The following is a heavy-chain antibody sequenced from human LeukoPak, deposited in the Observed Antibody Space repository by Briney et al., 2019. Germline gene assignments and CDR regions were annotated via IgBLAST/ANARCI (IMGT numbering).Heavy chain of an antibody. J-gene: IGHJ5*02. V-gene: IGHV1-69*13. D-gene: IGHD2-21*02. Sequence: SVKVSCKASGGTFSSYAISWVRQASGQGLEWMGGIIPIFGTANYAQKFQGRVTITADESTSTAYMELSSLRSEDTAVYYCARDRGVTTYNWFDPWGQGTLVTVSS. CDR2: IIPIFGTA. CDR3: ARDRGVTTYNWFDP. CDR1: GGTFSSYA.